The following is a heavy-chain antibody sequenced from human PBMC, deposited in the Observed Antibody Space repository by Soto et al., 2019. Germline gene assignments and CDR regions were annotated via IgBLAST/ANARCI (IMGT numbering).Heavy chain of an antibody. D-gene: IGHD1-26*01. CDR2: INGGNGDT. CDR3: ARDLAKGGGSAGFDY. V-gene: IGHV1-3*01. Sequence: ASVKVSCKASGYTFSGYAIHWVRRAPGQRLEWLGWINGGNGDTKYSQKFQGRVTMTRDTSLSTVYMTLTRLTSDDTAVYYCARDLAKGGGSAGFDYWGQGTLVPVSS. CDR1: GYTFSGYA. J-gene: IGHJ4*02.